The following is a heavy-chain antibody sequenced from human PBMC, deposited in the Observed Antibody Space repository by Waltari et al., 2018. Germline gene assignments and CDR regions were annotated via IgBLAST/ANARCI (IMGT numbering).Heavy chain of an antibody. Sequence: QVNLVQSGADVRKPGASVTVSCKASGTIFINYFIHWVLQAPGQGLEWIGRINCRNGGTDYAQKFQGRVTLTRDTSISTAYMELSGLTLDDTAIYYCTVIAGDFDIWGPGTMVTASS. J-gene: IGHJ3*02. D-gene: IGHD2-21*01. CDR2: INCRNGGT. CDR1: GTIFINYF. CDR3: TVIAGDFDI. V-gene: IGHV1-2*06.